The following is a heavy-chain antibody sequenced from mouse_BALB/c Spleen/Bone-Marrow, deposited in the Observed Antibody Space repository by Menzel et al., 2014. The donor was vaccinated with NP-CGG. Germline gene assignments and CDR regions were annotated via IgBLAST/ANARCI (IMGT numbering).Heavy chain of an antibody. V-gene: IGHV5-6-2*01. CDR2: INSNGGST. CDR3: ARLGNADAMDY. Sequence: EVHLVESGGGLVKLGGSLKLSCAASGFTFSSYYMSWVRQTPEKRLELVAAINSNGGSTYYPDTVKGRFTISRDNAKNTLYQQISSLKSKVRAMYYCARLGNADAMDYRGQGTAVTVSS. CDR1: GFTFSSYY. D-gene: IGHD4-1*01. J-gene: IGHJ4*01.